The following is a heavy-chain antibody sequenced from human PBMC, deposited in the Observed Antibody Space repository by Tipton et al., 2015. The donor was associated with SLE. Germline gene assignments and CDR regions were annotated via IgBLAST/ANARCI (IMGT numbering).Heavy chain of an antibody. J-gene: IGHJ3*02. V-gene: IGHV1-46*01. CDR2: INPSAGTT. D-gene: IGHD3-16*02. CDR3: ARGDDYDNVWGTYSSFDT. Sequence: QVQLVQSGAEAKKPGASVKVSCKASGYSFTSYYIQWVRQAPGQGLEWMGMINPSAGTTHYAQKFQGRVTMTRDTSTSTVYMELSNLKSDDTAMYFCARGDDYDNVWGTYSSFDTWGQGAMVTVSS. CDR1: GYSFTSYY.